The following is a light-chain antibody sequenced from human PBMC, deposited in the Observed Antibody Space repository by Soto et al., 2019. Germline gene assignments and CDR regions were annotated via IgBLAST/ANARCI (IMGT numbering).Light chain of an antibody. CDR2: AAF. J-gene: IGKJ1*01. CDR3: QQSFAIPRT. V-gene: IGKV1-39*01. CDR1: QSISSY. Sequence: DIQMTQSPSTLSASVGDRVTITCRASQSISSYLSWYQQRPGKAPKLLIYAAFNLEAGVPSRFSGSKTGTEFNFTISSLQADGIATYYCQQSFAIPRTFGQGTKL.